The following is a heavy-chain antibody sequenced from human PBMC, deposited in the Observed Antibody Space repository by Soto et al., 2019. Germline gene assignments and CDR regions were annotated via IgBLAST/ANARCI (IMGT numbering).Heavy chain of an antibody. V-gene: IGHV4-31*03. J-gene: IGHJ4*02. Sequence: QVQLQESGPGLVKPSQTLSLTCTVSGGSISSGGYYWSWIRQHPGKGLEWIGYIYYSGSPYYNPSLKSRVIISIDTSENQFSLKLNSVTAADTAVYYCARTGYESSGYQTDYWGQGTLVTVSS. CDR2: IYYSGSP. D-gene: IGHD3-22*01. CDR3: ARTGYESSGYQTDY. CDR1: GGSISSGGYY.